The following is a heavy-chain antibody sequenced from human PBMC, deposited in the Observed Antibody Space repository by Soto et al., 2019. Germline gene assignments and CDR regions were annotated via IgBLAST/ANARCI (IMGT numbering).Heavy chain of an antibody. Sequence: GGSLRLSCAASGFTFSSFWMTWVRQAPGKGLEWVASIKQAGSERYYVDSVKGRFTISRDNARNSVYLQMNSLRAEDTAVYYCERMWLFNPFDYWGQGSMVTVYS. V-gene: IGHV3-7*01. J-gene: IGHJ4*02. CDR3: ERMWLFNPFDY. CDR2: IKQAGSER. D-gene: IGHD3-22*01. CDR1: GFTFSSFW.